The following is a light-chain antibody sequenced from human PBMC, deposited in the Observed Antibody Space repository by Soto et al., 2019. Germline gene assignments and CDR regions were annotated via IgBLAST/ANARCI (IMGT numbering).Light chain of an antibody. V-gene: IGLV2-8*01. J-gene: IGLJ3*02. CDR2: DVT. CDR1: SSDVGGYNF. CDR3: SSYAGSSIPLA. Sequence: QSALTQPPSASGSPGQSVTISCTGASSDVGGYNFASWYQHHPGKAPRLMIYDVTQRPSGVPDRFSGPKSGNTASLTVSGLQVDDEAYSYCSSYAGSSIPLAFCRGTKLSVL.